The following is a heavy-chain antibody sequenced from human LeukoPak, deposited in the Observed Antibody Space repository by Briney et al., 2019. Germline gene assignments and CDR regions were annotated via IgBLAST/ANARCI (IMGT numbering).Heavy chain of an antibody. V-gene: IGHV1-69*05. CDR3: ARVTTMPENFDL. Sequence: SVKVSCKASGGTFSSYAISWVRQAPGQGLEWMGGIIPIFGTANYAQKFQGRVTITTDESTSTAYMELSSLRSEDTAVYYCARVTTMPENFDLWGRGTLVTVSS. CDR1: GGTFSSYA. CDR2: IIPIFGTA. J-gene: IGHJ2*01. D-gene: IGHD2-2*01.